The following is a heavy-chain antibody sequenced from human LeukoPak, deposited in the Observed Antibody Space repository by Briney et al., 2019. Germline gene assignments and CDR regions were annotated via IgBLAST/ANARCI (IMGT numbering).Heavy chain of an antibody. J-gene: IGHJ5*02. CDR2: IYYSGST. D-gene: IGHD2-21*02. CDR3: ARGRGGDCSEMFDP. V-gene: IGHV4-38-2*02. CDR1: GYSISSDYY. Sequence: SETLSLTCSVSGYSISSDYYWGWIRQPPGKGLEWIGYIYYSGSTYYNPSLKSRVTISVDTSKNQFSLKLSSVTAADTAVYYCARGRGGDCSEMFDPWGQGTLVTVSS.